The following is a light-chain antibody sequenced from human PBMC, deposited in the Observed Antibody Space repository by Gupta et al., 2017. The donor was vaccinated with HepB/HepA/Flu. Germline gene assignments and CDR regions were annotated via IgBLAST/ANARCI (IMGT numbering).Light chain of an antibody. J-gene: IGKJ2*01. CDR3: QQSSDGPLT. V-gene: IGKV3-11*01. Sequence: IVLPQSPVILSLSPGERATLPCRASQSVSNYLAWYQQKPGQAPRLLIHDTSNRATGTPARGSGGGSGTDFTLTSSSLEAEDFAVYYCQQSSDGPLTFGQGTKLEIK. CDR1: QSVSNY. CDR2: DTS.